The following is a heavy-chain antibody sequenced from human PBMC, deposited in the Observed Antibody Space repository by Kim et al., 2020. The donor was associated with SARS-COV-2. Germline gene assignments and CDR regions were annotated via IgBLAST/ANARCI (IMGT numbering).Heavy chain of an antibody. Sequence: GGSLRLSCGASGFSFDSYGMHWVRQAPGKGLEWVAVIAFDGSIAYYADSVTGRFTVSRDNSKNTLYLQMSSLSTEDTAVYYCAKETSERASGWYWMNWGQGTLVTVSS. CDR2: IAFDGSIA. V-gene: IGHV3-30*18. D-gene: IGHD6-19*01. CDR1: GFSFDSYG. J-gene: IGHJ4*02. CDR3: AKETSERASGWYWMN.